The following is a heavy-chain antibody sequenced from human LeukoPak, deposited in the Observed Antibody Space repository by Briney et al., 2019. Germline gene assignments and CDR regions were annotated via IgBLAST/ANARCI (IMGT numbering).Heavy chain of an antibody. CDR2: INPSGGST. J-gene: IGHJ4*02. V-gene: IGHV1-46*01. D-gene: IGHD3-10*01. CDR3: ARDMVREVIPGYYFDY. Sequence: GASVKVSCKASGYTFTSYYMHWVRQAPGQGLEWMGIINPSGGSTSYAQKFQGRVTMTRDTSTSTVYMELSSLRSEDTAVYYCARDMVREVIPGYYFDYWGQGTLVTVSS. CDR1: GYTFTSYY.